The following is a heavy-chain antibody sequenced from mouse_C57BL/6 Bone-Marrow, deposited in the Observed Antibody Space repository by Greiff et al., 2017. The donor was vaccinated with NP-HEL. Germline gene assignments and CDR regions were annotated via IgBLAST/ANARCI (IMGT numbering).Heavy chain of an antibody. CDR3: ARESTMVTTLDY. V-gene: IGHV5-17*01. CDR1: GFTFSDYG. CDR2: FSSCSSTI. J-gene: IGHJ2*01. Sequence: EVQRVESGGGLVKPGGSLKLSCAASGFTFSDYGMHWVRQAPEKGLEWVAYFSSCSSTIYYADTVKGRFTISRDNAKNTLFLQMTSLRSEDTAMFYCARESTMVTTLDYWGQGTTLTVSA. D-gene: IGHD2-2*01.